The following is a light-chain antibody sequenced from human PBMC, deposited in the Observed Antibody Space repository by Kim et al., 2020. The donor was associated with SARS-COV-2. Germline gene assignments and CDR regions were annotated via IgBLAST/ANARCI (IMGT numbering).Light chain of an antibody. J-gene: IGKJ4*01. V-gene: IGKV3-15*01. CDR3: QQYYNWPPVT. Sequence: VAPGERGAPSCRASQNISNKLGWYQTNTCQAPRPLIYGATTRGTGNPARFSGRGSGTEFTLDSSSLQSEDFASYYCQQYYNWPPVTFGGGTKVE. CDR2: GAT. CDR1: QNISNK.